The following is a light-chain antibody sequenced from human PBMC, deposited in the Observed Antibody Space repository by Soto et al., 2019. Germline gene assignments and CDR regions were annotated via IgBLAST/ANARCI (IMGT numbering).Light chain of an antibody. CDR2: GAS. CDR1: QSVSNNY. Sequence: EIVLTQSPDTLSLSPGERATLSCRTSQSVSNNYLAWYQQKPGQAPRLLIYGASSRATGIPDRFSGSGSGTDFTLTISRLEPEDLEVYYCQQYGSSHRTLGQGTKVDIK. J-gene: IGKJ1*01. CDR3: QQYGSSHRT. V-gene: IGKV3-20*01.